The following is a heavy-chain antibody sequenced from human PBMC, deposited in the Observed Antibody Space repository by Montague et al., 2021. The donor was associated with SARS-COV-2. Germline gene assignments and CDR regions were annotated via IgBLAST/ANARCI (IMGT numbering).Heavy chain of an antibody. D-gene: IGHD1-14*01. J-gene: IGHJ3*01. CDR2: MNYVGNP. CDR1: GGSISNRNYY. V-gene: IGHV4-39*01. CDR3: VRGRRGTVSPFSPGAFDF. Sequence: SETLSLTCTVSGGSISNRNYYWGWVRQPPGKGLEWIGSMNYVGNPFYNPPLRSRVAISLDTSKSQLSLRLRSVTTTDTAVFYCVRGRRGTVSPFSPGAFDFWGQGTTVTVSS.